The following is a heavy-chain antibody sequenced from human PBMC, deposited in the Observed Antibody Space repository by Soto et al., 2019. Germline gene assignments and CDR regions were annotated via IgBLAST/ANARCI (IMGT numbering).Heavy chain of an antibody. V-gene: IGHV2-5*01. Sequence: QITLKESGPTLVKPTQTLTLTCTFSGFSLSTSGVGVGSIPQPPGKALEWLALIFWYDDKRYSPSLRSRLTITRDTSKNQVVLTMTNMDPVATARSYCANHGISSGWYWGQGTLVAVSS. CDR2: IFWYDDK. J-gene: IGHJ4*02. CDR3: ANHGISSGWY. CDR1: GFSLSTSGVG. D-gene: IGHD6-19*01.